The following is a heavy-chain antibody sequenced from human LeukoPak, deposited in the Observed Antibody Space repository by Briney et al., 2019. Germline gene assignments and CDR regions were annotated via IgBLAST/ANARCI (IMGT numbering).Heavy chain of an antibody. CDR1: GYTFTGYY. D-gene: IGHD1-26*01. CDR3: ARVYSGSYHGAFDI. J-gene: IGHJ3*02. Sequence: ASVKVSCKASGYTFTGYYMHWVRQAPGQGLEWMGWINPNSGGTNYAQKFQGRVTMTRDTSISTAYMELSRLRSDDTAVYYCARVYSGSYHGAFDIWGQGTMVTVSS. V-gene: IGHV1-2*02. CDR2: INPNSGGT.